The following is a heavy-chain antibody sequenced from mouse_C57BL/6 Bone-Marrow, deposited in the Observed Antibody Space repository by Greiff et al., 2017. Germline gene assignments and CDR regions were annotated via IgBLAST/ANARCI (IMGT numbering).Heavy chain of an antibody. CDR2: IYPGDGDT. J-gene: IGHJ2*01. CDR1: GYAFSSSW. CDR3: ARSTYYSNYGYYFDY. Sequence: QVQLQQSGPELVKPGASVKISCKASGYAFSSSWMNWVQQRPGKGLEWIGRIYPGDGDTNYNGKFKGKATLTADKSSSTAYMQLSSLTSEDSAVYFCARSTYYSNYGYYFDYWGQGTTLTVSS. V-gene: IGHV1-82*01. D-gene: IGHD2-5*01.